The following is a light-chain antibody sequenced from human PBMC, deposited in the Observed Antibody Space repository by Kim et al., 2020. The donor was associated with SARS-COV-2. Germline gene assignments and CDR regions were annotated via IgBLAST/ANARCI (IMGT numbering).Light chain of an antibody. CDR2: GAS. J-gene: IGKJ2*01. Sequence: LSPGERATLSCKASQSVSSSYLAWYQQKPGQAPRLLIYGASSRATGVPDRFSGSGSGTDFTLTISRLEPEDFAVYYCQQYGSSSYTFGQGTKLEIK. V-gene: IGKV3-20*01. CDR1: QSVSSSY. CDR3: QQYGSSSYT.